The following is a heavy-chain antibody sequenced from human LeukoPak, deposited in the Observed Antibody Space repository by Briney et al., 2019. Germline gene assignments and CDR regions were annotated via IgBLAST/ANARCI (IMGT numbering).Heavy chain of an antibody. D-gene: IGHD3-22*01. J-gene: IGHJ3*02. CDR3: ARDYYDSSGTYAFDI. Sequence: KPSETLSLTCTVSGGSISSSSYYWGWIRQPPGKGLEWIGSIYYSGSTYYNPSLKSRVTISVDTSKNQFSLKLSSVTAADTAVYYCARDYYDSSGTYAFDIWGQGTMVTVSS. CDR2: IYYSGST. CDR1: GGSISSSSYY. V-gene: IGHV4-39*02.